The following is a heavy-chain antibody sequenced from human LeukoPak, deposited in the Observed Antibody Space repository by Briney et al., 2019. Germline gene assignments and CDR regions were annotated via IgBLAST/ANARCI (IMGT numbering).Heavy chain of an antibody. Sequence: GASVKVSCKASGYTFTSYYMHGVRQAPGQGLEWMGIINPSGGSTSYAQKFQGRVTMTRDMSTSTVYMELSSLRSEDTAVYYCARAARGTWFDPWGQGTLVTVSS. V-gene: IGHV1-46*01. CDR3: ARAARGTWFDP. CDR2: INPSGGST. D-gene: IGHD5-12*01. CDR1: GYTFTSYY. J-gene: IGHJ5*02.